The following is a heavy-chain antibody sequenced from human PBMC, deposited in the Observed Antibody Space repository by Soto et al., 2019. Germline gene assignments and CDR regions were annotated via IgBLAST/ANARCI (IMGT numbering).Heavy chain of an antibody. CDR2: IYYSGST. D-gene: IGHD3-3*01. V-gene: IGHV4-31*03. Sequence: SETLSLTCTVSGGSISSGGYYWSWIRQHPEKGLEWIGYIYYSGSTYYNPSLKSRLAISVDTSKNQFSLKLSSVTAADTAVYYCARGQRFSDSFDPWGQGTLVTVSS. CDR3: ARGQRFSDSFDP. CDR1: GGSISSGGYY. J-gene: IGHJ5*02.